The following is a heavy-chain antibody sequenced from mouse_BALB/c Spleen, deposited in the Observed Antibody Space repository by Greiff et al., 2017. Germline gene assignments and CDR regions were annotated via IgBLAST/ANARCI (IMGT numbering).Heavy chain of an antibody. CDR2: IRNKANGYTT. Sequence: EVMLVESGGGLVQPGGSLRLSCATSGFTFTDYYMSWVRQPPGKALEWLGFIRNKANGYTTEYSASVKGRFTISRDNSQNILYLQMNTLRAEDSATYYCARDSSHYDGYGYFDVWGAGTTVTVSS. D-gene: IGHD1-2*01. CDR1: GFTFTDYY. J-gene: IGHJ1*01. V-gene: IGHV7-3*02. CDR3: ARDSSHYDGYGYFDV.